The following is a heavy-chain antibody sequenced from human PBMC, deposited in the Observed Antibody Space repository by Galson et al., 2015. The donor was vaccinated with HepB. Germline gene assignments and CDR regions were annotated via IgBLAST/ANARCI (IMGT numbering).Heavy chain of an antibody. D-gene: IGHD2-2*01. CDR1: GGTFSSYA. CDR2: IIPIFGTA. J-gene: IGHJ3*02. CDR3: ARAVGHCSSTSCYGYAFDI. Sequence: SVKVSCKASGGTFSSYAISWVRQAPGQGLEWMGGIIPIFGTANYAQKFQGRVTITADESTSTAYMELSSLRSEDTAVYYCARAVGHCSSTSCYGYAFDIWGQGTMVTVSS. V-gene: IGHV1-69*13.